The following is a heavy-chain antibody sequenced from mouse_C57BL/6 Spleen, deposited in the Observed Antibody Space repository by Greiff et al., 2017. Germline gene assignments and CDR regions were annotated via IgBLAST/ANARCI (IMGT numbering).Heavy chain of an antibody. CDR1: GFTFSDYY. CDR3: ASYDYLYYAMDY. J-gene: IGHJ4*01. D-gene: IGHD2-4*01. CDR2: INYDGSST. V-gene: IGHV5-16*01. Sequence: EVKLVESEGGLVQPGSSMKLSCTASGFTFSDYYMAWVRQVPEKGLEWVANINYDGSSTYYLDSLKSRFIISRDNAKNILYLQMSSLKSEDTATYYCASYDYLYYAMDYWGQGTSVTVSS.